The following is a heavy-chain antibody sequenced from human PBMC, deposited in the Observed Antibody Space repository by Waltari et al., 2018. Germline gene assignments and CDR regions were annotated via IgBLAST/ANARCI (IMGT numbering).Heavy chain of an antibody. V-gene: IGHV4-4*02. CDR3: ARDRGRGLYLDS. J-gene: IGHJ4*02. D-gene: IGHD1-26*01. Sequence: QVQLQESGPGLVKPSGTLSLTCAVSGDSMTSNSWWSWVRQPPGRGLEWIRQIHRSGKTNYNPALESRVTVSMDTSNNQFSLKVTSATAADTAVYYCARDRGRGLYLDSWGQGTLVTVSP. CDR1: GDSMTSNSW. CDR2: IHRSGKT.